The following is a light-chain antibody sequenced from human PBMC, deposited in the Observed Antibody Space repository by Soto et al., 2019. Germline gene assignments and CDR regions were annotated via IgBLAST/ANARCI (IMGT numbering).Light chain of an antibody. V-gene: IGKV2-28*01. J-gene: IGKJ4*01. CDR2: LAS. Sequence: DIVMTQSPLSLPVTPGEPASISCRSSQSLLNSNGYNYLDWYLQKPGQSPQLLMYLASNRASGVPDRFSGSGSGTDFTLKISRVEAEDVGVYYCIQAQENPLAFGGGTKVDIK. CDR3: IQAQENPLA. CDR1: QSLLNSNGYNY.